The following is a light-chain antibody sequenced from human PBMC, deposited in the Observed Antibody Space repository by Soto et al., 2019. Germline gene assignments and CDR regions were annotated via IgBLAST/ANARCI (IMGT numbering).Light chain of an antibody. CDR3: SSHTSSSTLVV. V-gene: IGLV2-14*01. J-gene: IGLJ2*01. CDR1: SSDVGGYNY. Sequence: QSALTQPASVSGSPGQSITISCTGTSSDVGGYNYVSWYQQHPGKAPKLMIYEVSNRPSGVSNRFSGSKSGNTASLTISGLQAEDEVDYYCSSHTSSSTLVVFGGGTKLTVL. CDR2: EVS.